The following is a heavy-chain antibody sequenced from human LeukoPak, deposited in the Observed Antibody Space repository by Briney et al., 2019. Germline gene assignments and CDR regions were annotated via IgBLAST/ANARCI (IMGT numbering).Heavy chain of an antibody. CDR1: GGTFSSYA. Sequence: ASVKVSCKASGGTFSSYAISWVRQAPGQGLQWMGWINTNTGNPTYAPGFTGRFVFSSDTSVNTAYLQISSLKADDTAVYYCARGYYDSTGYYYELYYFDYWGQGTLVTVSS. D-gene: IGHD3-22*01. CDR3: ARGYYDSTGYYYELYYFDY. CDR2: INTNTGNP. V-gene: IGHV7-4-1*02. J-gene: IGHJ4*02.